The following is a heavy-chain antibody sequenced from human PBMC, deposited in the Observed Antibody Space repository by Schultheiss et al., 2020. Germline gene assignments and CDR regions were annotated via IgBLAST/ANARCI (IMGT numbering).Heavy chain of an antibody. D-gene: IGHD4-17*01. CDR1: GYSFTCYY. V-gene: IGHV1-2*02. Sequence: ASVKVSCKASGYSFTCYYMHWVRQALGQGLEWMGWINPNSGGTNYAQKFQGRVTMTRDTSISTAYMELSRLRSDDTAVYYCARDFGTVTDHDYWGQGTLVTVSS. CDR3: ARDFGTVTDHDY. CDR2: INPNSGGT. J-gene: IGHJ4*03.